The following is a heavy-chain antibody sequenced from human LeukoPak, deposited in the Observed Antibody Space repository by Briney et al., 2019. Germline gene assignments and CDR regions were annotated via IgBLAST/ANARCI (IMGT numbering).Heavy chain of an antibody. CDR3: VRAMGSIVDF. V-gene: IGHV3-74*01. J-gene: IGHJ4*02. CDR2: INSDGSRT. CDR1: GFTFSNVW. D-gene: IGHD6-6*01. Sequence: GGSLRLSCAASGFTFSNVWMLWVRQAPGKGRVWVLRINSDGSRTNYADSVKGRFTTSRDNAKNTLFLQMSSLRAEDTGIYYCVRAMGSIVDFWGQGTLVTVSS.